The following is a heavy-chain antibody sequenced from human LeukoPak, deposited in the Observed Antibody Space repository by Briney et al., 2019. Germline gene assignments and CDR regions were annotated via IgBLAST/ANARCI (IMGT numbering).Heavy chain of an antibody. CDR3: ARGLRTFDY. CDR1: GFTFSSYV. CDR2: ISYDGSNK. J-gene: IGHJ4*02. V-gene: IGHV3-30-3*01. Sequence: GGSLRLSCAASGFTFSSYVMHWVRQAPGKGLEWVAVISYDGSNKYYADSVRGRFTISRDNSKNTLYLQMNSLRAEDTAVYYCARGLRTFDYWGQGTLVTVSS.